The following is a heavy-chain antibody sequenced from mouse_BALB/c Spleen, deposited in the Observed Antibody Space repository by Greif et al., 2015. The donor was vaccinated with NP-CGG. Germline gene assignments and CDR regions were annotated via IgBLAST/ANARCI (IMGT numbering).Heavy chain of an antibody. D-gene: IGHD2-3*01. Sequence: LKESGSELVRPGASVKLSCKASGYTFTSYWMHWVKQRPGQGLEWIGNIYPGSGSTNYDEKFKSKATLTVDTSSSTAYMQLSSLTSEDSAVYYCTRESADDGYYYWGQGTTLTVSS. CDR2: IYPGSGST. CDR1: GYTFTSYW. V-gene: IGHV1S22*01. CDR3: TRESADDGYYY. J-gene: IGHJ2*01.